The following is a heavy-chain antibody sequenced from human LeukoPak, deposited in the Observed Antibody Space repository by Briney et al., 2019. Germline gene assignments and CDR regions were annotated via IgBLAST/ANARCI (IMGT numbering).Heavy chain of an antibody. CDR2: IRYDGSNK. Sequence: GGSLRLSCAASGFTFSSYGMHWVRQAPGKGLEWVAFIRYDGSNKYYADSVKGRFTISRDNSKNTLYLQMNSLRAEDTAVYYCAKVGSSSWLDFGYWGQGTLVTVSS. J-gene: IGHJ4*02. V-gene: IGHV3-30*02. CDR1: GFTFSSYG. D-gene: IGHD6-13*01. CDR3: AKVGSSSWLDFGY.